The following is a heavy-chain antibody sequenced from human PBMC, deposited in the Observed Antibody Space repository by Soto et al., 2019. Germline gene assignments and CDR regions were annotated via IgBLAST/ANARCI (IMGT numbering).Heavy chain of an antibody. J-gene: IGHJ4*02. CDR2: IYWDDDK. CDR1: GFSLTSRPVG. Sequence: QITLKESGPTRVKPTQTLTLTCSFSGFSLTSRPVGVAWIRQPPGKALEWLAVIYWDDDKRYSPTLKSRLTIAKATYKIQVVLTMAYVEPVDTPTYFCAHRGDMQGNWDQGSFDHWGQGILVTVSS. CDR3: AHRGDMQGNWDQGSFDH. V-gene: IGHV2-5*02. D-gene: IGHD1-26*01.